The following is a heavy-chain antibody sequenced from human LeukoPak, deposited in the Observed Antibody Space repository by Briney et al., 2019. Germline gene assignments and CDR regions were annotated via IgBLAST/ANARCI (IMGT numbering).Heavy chain of an antibody. J-gene: IGHJ3*02. CDR2: IKQDGSEK. V-gene: IGHV3-7*05. CDR1: GSTVSSYW. CDR3: ARYSGNYRAFDI. D-gene: IGHD1-26*01. Sequence: GRSLRLSCPASGSTVSSYWMSCVRQAPGKGLESLANIKQDGSEKYYVDSVKGRFTISRDKTKNSLYLQRNSLRAEDTAVYYCARYSGNYRAFDIWGQGTMVTVSS.